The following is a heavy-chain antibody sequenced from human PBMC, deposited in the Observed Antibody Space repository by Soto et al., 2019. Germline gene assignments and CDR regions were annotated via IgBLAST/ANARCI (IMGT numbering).Heavy chain of an antibody. D-gene: IGHD3-16*01. CDR2: INPDGSRT. Sequence: EVQLVESGGGLVQPGGSLRLSCAASGFTFNNYWMHWVRQAPGKGLMWVSRINPDGSRTTYADSVKGRFAISRDNAKNTLYLQMTSLRAEDTAVYYCARVKLGSYDWFDPWGQGTLVTVSS. CDR1: GFTFNNYW. CDR3: ARVKLGSYDWFDP. V-gene: IGHV3-74*01. J-gene: IGHJ5*02.